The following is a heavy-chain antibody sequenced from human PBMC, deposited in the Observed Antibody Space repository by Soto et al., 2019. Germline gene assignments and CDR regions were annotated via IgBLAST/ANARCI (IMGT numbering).Heavy chain of an antibody. CDR1: GGTFNTYA. D-gene: IGHD3-10*01. CDR3: AKEAGDH. V-gene: IGHV1-69*01. J-gene: IGHJ4*02. Sequence: QMQLVQSGAEAKERGSSVTISCNTSGGTFNTYALTWVRQAPGQGLEWIGGIIPMFGIKNVAQRFQGRVTINADESLTTAYMEMTSLRSDDTAVYYCAKEAGDHWGQGTLVTVSS. CDR2: IIPMFGIK.